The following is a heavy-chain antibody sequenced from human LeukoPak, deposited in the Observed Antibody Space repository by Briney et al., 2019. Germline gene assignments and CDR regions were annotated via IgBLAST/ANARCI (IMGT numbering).Heavy chain of an antibody. CDR3: ARHAAVEGSSGWSPLWWFDP. Sequence: SEPLSLTCTASGGSIRSYYWSWIRQPPGKGLEWIGYMHHSGSTKHNPYLKSRVTISVDTSKSQFSLKLSSVTAADTAVYYCARHAAVEGSSGWSPLWWFDPWGQGTLVTVSS. CDR2: MHHSGST. J-gene: IGHJ5*02. V-gene: IGHV4-59*08. CDR1: GGSIRSYY. D-gene: IGHD6-19*01.